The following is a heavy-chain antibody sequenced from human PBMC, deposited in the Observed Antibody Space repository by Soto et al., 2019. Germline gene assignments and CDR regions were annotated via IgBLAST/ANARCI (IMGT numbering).Heavy chain of an antibody. V-gene: IGHV5-51*01. D-gene: IGHD3-10*01. J-gene: IGHJ3*01. CDR2: IYPGDSDT. CDR1: GYSFSTYW. CDR3: ARSVWFGESASPVV. Sequence: PGESLKISCKASGYSFSTYWIAWVRQRPGKGLDWMGIIYPGDSDTRYSPSFQGHVTISADKSISTAYLQWSSLKASDTAMYYCARSVWFGESASPVVWGQGTMVTVSS.